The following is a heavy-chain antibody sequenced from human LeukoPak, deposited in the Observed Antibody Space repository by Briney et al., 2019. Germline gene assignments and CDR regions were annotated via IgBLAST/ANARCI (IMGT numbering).Heavy chain of an antibody. J-gene: IGHJ2*01. CDR1: GVSISSGGYF. CDR3: ARDQGYGDYRYWYFDL. Sequence: PSETLSLTCTVSGVSISSGGYFWSWIRQPAGKGLEWIGSIYYSGSTYYNPSLKSRVTISVDTSKNQFSLKLSSVTAADTAVYYCARDQGYGDYRYWYFDLWGRGTLVTVSS. D-gene: IGHD4-17*01. V-gene: IGHV4-39*07. CDR2: IYYSGST.